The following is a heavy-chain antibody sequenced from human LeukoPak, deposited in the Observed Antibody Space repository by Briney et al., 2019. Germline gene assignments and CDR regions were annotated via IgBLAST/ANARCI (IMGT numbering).Heavy chain of an antibody. V-gene: IGHV4-39*07. CDR1: GGSISSSSYY. D-gene: IGHD4-23*01. Sequence: SETLSLTCTVSGGSISSSSYYWGWIRQPPGKGLEWIGSIYYSGSTYYNPSLKSRVTISVGTSKNQFSLKLSSVTAADTAVYYCARDLDGGKGTEYDAFDIWGQGTMVAVSS. CDR3: ARDLDGGKGTEYDAFDI. J-gene: IGHJ3*02. CDR2: IYYSGST.